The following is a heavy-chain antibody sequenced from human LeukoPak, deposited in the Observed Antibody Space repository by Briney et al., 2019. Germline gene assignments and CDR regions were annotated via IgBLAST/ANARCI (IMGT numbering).Heavy chain of an antibody. D-gene: IGHD6-19*01. CDR3: AGSIAVAGIDY. J-gene: IGHJ4*02. Sequence: NPSETLSLTCTVSGGSIGSYYWSWMRQFAGNGLEWIGRIYNSGTTHYNPSLKSRVTISVDTSKNQFSLKLSSVTAADTAVYYCAGSIAVAGIDYWGQGTLVTVSS. CDR2: IYNSGTT. V-gene: IGHV4-4*07. CDR1: GGSIGSYY.